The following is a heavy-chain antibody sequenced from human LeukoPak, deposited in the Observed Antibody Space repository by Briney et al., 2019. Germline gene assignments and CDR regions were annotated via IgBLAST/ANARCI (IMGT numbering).Heavy chain of an antibody. Sequence: PGRSLRLFCAASGFTFRSYAMRWVRQAPGKGLEWVSGISGSGGSTLYADSVKGRFNIPRDNSKHTLYLQMISLGAEDTAGYYCAIRIAVGGPYFDYGGEGTLVTVSS. D-gene: IGHD6-19*01. CDR1: GFTFRSYA. J-gene: IGHJ4*02. CDR3: AIRIAVGGPYFDY. CDR2: ISGSGGST. V-gene: IGHV3-23*01.